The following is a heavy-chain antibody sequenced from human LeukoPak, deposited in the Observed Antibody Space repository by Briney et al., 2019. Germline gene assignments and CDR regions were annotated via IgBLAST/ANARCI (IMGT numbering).Heavy chain of an antibody. D-gene: IGHD3-9*01. V-gene: IGHV3-23*01. J-gene: IGHJ4*02. CDR2: ISGSGGST. CDR1: GFTFSSYA. CDR3: AKPPWGILTGFDY. Sequence: PGGSLRLSCAASGFTFSSYAMSWVRQAPGKGLEWVSAISGSGGSTYYADSVKGRFTISRDNSKNRLYLQMNSLRAEDTAVYYCAKPPWGILTGFDYWGQGTLVTVSS.